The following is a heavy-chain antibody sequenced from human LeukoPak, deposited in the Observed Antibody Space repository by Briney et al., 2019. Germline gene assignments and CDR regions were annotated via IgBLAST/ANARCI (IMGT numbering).Heavy chain of an antibody. CDR2: IKQDGSEK. Sequence: GGSLRLSCAASGFTLSNYWMSWVRQAPGKGLEWVANIKQDGSEKYYVDSVKGRFTISRDNAKNSLYLQMNSLRAEDTAVYYCARVVLLWFGELYFDYWGQGTLVTVSS. CDR1: GFTLSNYW. J-gene: IGHJ4*02. D-gene: IGHD3-10*01. V-gene: IGHV3-7*01. CDR3: ARVVLLWFGELYFDY.